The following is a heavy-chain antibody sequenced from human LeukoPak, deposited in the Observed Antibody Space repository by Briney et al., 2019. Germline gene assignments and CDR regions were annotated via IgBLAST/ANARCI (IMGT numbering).Heavy chain of an antibody. J-gene: IGHJ5*02. Sequence: GASVKVSCKASGYTFTGYYMHWVRQAPGQGLEWMGRISPNSGGTNYAQKFQGRVTMTRDTSISTAYMELSRLRSDDTAVYYCARDPALGYTSGWYNWFDPWGQGTLVTVSS. CDR3: ARDPALGYTSGWYNWFDP. CDR1: GYTFTGYY. V-gene: IGHV1-2*06. D-gene: IGHD6-19*01. CDR2: ISPNSGGT.